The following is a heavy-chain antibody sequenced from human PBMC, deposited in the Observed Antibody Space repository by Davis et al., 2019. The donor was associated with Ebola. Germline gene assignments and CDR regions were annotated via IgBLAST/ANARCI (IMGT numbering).Heavy chain of an antibody. CDR3: AKVGQMKWNFRYAMDV. CDR2: IWYDGGTK. Sequence: GESLKISCAASGFTFSSYGMHWVRQAPGKGLEWVAVIWYDGGTKYYADSFKGRFIISRDNSQNMLYLQMNSLRPEDTAVYYCAKVGQMKWNFRYAMDVWGQGTTVTVS. V-gene: IGHV3-33*06. CDR1: GFTFSSYG. J-gene: IGHJ6*02. D-gene: IGHD1-7*01.